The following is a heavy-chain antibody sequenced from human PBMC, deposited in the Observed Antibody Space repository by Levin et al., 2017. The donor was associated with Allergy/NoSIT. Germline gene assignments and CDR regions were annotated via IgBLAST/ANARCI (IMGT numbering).Heavy chain of an antibody. CDR3: AREATVSRPAYGMDV. CDR1: RFTFSSYA. D-gene: IGHD4-17*01. J-gene: IGHJ6*02. V-gene: IGHV3-30*04. CDR2: ITSDGFNK. Sequence: GGSLRLSCSASRFTFSSYAMHWVRQAPGKGLEWVALITSDGFNKYYADSVKGRFTISRDNSKNTLYLQMLSPSVEATAVYHCAREATVSRPAYGMDVWGQGTTVTVSS.